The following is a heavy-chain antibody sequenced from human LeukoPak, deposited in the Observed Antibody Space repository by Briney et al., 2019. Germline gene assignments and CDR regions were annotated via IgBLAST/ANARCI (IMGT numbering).Heavy chain of an antibody. J-gene: IGHJ6*02. Sequence: SETLSLTCTVSGGSISSGGYYWSWIRQHPGKGLEWIGYIYYSGSTYYNPSPKSRVTISVDTSKNQFSLKLSSVTAADTAVYYCARETVDYYYYYGMDVWGQGTTVTVSS. D-gene: IGHD2-15*01. CDR2: IYYSGST. CDR1: GGSISSGGYY. V-gene: IGHV4-31*03. CDR3: ARETVDYYYYYGMDV.